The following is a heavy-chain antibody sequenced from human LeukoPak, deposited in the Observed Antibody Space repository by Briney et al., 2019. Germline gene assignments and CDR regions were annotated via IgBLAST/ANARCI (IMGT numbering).Heavy chain of an antibody. Sequence: SETLSLTCTVSGGSISSSSYYWGWIRQPPGKGLEWIGSIYYSGSTYYNPSLKSRVTISVDTSKNQFSLKLGSVTAADTAVYYCARPGASGDYIDYWGQGTLVTVSS. D-gene: IGHD3-10*01. V-gene: IGHV4-39*01. CDR3: ARPGASGDYIDY. J-gene: IGHJ4*02. CDR2: IYYSGST. CDR1: GGSISSSSYY.